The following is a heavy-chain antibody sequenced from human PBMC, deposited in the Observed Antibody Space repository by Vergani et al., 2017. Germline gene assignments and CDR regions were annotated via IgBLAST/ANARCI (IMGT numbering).Heavy chain of an antibody. V-gene: IGHV4-61*02. Sequence: QVQLQESGPGLVKPSQTLSLTCTVSGGPINSHNYYWSWIRQPAGKGLEWIGRIHTSGSTNYNPSLKSRVTMSEDTSKNQFSLNLTSVTAADTAVYFCARGSCLGGSCYKALFDYWGQGILVTVSS. CDR3: ARGSCLGGSCYKALFDY. CDR2: IHTSGST. CDR1: GGPINSHNYY. D-gene: IGHD2-15*01. J-gene: IGHJ4*02.